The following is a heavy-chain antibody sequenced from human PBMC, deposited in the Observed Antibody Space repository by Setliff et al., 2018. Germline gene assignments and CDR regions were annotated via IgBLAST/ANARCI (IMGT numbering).Heavy chain of an antibody. CDR2: IIPMFDTG. D-gene: IGHD3-22*01. Sequence: SVKVSCKASGGTFGSSALSWVRQAPGQGLERMGGIIPMFDTGIYAEKFQGRVTLSADESTSTVYMELTRLRPEDTAIYYCARDKADYYDRSGYSGASDVWGQGTMVTVSS. CDR3: ARDKADYYDRSGYSGASDV. J-gene: IGHJ3*01. CDR1: GGTFGSSA. V-gene: IGHV1-69*13.